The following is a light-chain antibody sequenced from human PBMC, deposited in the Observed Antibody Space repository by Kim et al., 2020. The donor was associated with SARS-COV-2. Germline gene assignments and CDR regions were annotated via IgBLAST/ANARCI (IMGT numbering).Light chain of an antibody. Sequence: SVLTQPPSVSAAPGQKVTISCSGSSSNIGNNYVSWYQQFPGTAPKLLISDNNKRPSGIPDRFSGSKSATSATLGITGLQTGDEADYYCGTWDDSLSAWVFGGGTKVTVL. V-gene: IGLV1-51*01. CDR2: DNN. J-gene: IGLJ3*02. CDR3: GTWDDSLSAWV. CDR1: SSNIGNNY.